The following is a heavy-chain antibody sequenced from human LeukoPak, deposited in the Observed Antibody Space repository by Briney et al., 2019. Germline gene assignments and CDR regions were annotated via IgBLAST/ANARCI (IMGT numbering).Heavy chain of an antibody. CDR2: INHSGST. CDR3: ARGGYSYGYRYFDY. CDR1: GGSFSGYY. Sequence: PSETLSLTCAVYGGSFSGYYWSWIRQPPGKGLEWIGEINHSGSTNYNPSLKSRRTISVDASKNQFSLKLSSLTAADTAVYYCARGGYSYGYRYFDYWGQGTLVTVSS. V-gene: IGHV4-34*01. J-gene: IGHJ4*02. D-gene: IGHD5-18*01.